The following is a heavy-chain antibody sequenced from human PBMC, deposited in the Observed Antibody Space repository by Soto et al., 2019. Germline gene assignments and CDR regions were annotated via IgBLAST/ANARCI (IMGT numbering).Heavy chain of an antibody. V-gene: IGHV4-59*01. CDR1: GCSISSYY. Sequence: PSETLSLTCTVSGCSISSYYWSWIRQPPGKGLEWIGYIYYSGSTNYNPSLKSRVTISLDTSKNQFSLKLSSVTAADTAVYYCARTPYSGYLWFDPWGQGTRVTVSS. J-gene: IGHJ5*02. CDR2: IYYSGST. CDR3: ARTPYSGYLWFDP. D-gene: IGHD3-22*01.